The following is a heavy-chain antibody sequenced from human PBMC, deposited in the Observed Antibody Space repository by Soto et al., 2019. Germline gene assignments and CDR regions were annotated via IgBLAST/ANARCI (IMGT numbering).Heavy chain of an antibody. Sequence: LRLSCAASGFTFSSYGMHWVRQAPGKGLEWVAVISYDGSNKYYADSVKGRFTIFRDNSKNTLYLQMNSLRAEGTAVYYCAKDRVGALIFDYWGQGTLVTVSS. J-gene: IGHJ4*02. CDR2: ISYDGSNK. CDR1: GFTFSSYG. CDR3: AKDRVGALIFDY. D-gene: IGHD1-26*01. V-gene: IGHV3-30*18.